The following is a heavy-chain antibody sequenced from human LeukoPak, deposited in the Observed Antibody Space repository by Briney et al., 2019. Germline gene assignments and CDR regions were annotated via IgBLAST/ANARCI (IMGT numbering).Heavy chain of an antibody. CDR2: IYYSGST. CDR3: ARLGIGVVPSAMLGDYYFDY. Sequence: SETLSLTCTVSGVSISSYYWSWIRQPPGKGLEWIGYIYYSGSTNYNPSLKRRGTIILDTSKNQFTLKLTTVTAADTAVYYCARLGIGVVPSAMLGDYYFDYWGQGTLVTVSS. D-gene: IGHD2-2*01. V-gene: IGHV4-59*08. J-gene: IGHJ4*02. CDR1: GVSISSYY.